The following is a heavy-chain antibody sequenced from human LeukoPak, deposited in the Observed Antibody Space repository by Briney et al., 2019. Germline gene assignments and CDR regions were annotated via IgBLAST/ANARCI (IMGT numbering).Heavy chain of an antibody. J-gene: IGHJ3*02. CDR3: ARGQWELNHDAFDI. D-gene: IGHD1-26*01. CDR2: IYYSGST. Sequence: PSENLSLTCTVSGGSISSYYWSWLRQPPGKGLEWIGYIYYSGSTNYNPSLKSRVTISVDTSKNQFSLKLSSVTAADTAVYYCARGQWELNHDAFDIWGQGTMVTVSS. CDR1: GGSISSYY. V-gene: IGHV4-59*01.